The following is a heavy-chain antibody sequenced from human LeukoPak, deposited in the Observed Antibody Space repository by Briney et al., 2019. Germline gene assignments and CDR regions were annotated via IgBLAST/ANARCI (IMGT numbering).Heavy chain of an antibody. D-gene: IGHD6-19*01. Sequence: GGSLRLSCAASGFTFSSYGMSWVRQAPGKVLEWVSAISGSGGSTYYADSVKGRFTISRDNSKNTLYLQMNSLRAEDTAVYYCVYSSGWYNFDYWGQGTLVTVSS. V-gene: IGHV3-23*01. CDR3: VYSSGWYNFDY. J-gene: IGHJ4*02. CDR1: GFTFSSYG. CDR2: ISGSGGST.